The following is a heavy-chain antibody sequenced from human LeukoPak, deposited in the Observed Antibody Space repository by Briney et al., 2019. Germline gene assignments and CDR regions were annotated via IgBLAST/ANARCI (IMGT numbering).Heavy chain of an antibody. CDR1: GSSFNTYY. CDR2: IHTSGSA. Sequence: SETLSLTCSVSGSSFNTYYWSWIRQPAGKGLEWIGCIHTSGSADYSPSLQSRVTISVDMSKKEFSLNLTSVTAADTAVYYCARDIVYLIDEDYGWGQGILVTVSS. CDR3: ARDIVYLIDEDYG. J-gene: IGHJ4*02. D-gene: IGHD4-17*01. V-gene: IGHV4-4*07.